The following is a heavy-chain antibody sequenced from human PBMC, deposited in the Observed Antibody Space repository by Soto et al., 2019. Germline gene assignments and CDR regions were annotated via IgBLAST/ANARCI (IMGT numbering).Heavy chain of an antibody. CDR3: ARDYYKDYDSSGYYRSPAY. D-gene: IGHD3-22*01. CDR1: GFTFSSYA. V-gene: IGHV3-30-3*01. Sequence: GGSLRLSCAASGFTFSSYAMHWVRQAPGKGLEWVALISYDGSDKDYADSVKGRFTISRHNSRNTLFLQMNSLRAEDTAVYYCARDYYKDYDSSGYYRSPAYWGKGTLVPVSS. J-gene: IGHJ4*02. CDR2: ISYDGSDK.